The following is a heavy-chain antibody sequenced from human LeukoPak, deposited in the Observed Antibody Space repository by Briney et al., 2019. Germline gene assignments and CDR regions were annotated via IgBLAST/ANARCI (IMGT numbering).Heavy chain of an antibody. J-gene: IGHJ4*02. CDR1: GGSISSSNW. CDR3: AAPHYDILTGYSHFDY. Sequence: SSETLSLTCAVSGGSISSSNWWSWVRQPPGKGLEWIGEIYHSGSTNYNPSLKSRVTISVDKSKNQFSLKLSSVTAADTAVYYCAAPHYDILTGYSHFDYWGQGTLVTVSS. CDR2: IYHSGST. D-gene: IGHD3-9*01. V-gene: IGHV4-4*02.